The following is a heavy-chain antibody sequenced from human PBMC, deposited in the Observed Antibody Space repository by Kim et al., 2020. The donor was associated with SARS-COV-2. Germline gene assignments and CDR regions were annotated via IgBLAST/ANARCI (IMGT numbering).Heavy chain of an antibody. CDR3: AKGVRVTIFGVVITNYYGMDV. J-gene: IGHJ6*02. CDR2: ISGSGGST. CDR1: GFTFSSYA. Sequence: GGSLRLSCAASGFTFSSYAMSWVRQAPGKGLEWVSAISGSGGSTYYADSVKGRFTISRDNSKNTLYLQMNSLRAEDTAVYYCAKGVRVTIFGVVITNYYGMDVWGQGTTVTVSS. V-gene: IGHV3-23*01. D-gene: IGHD3-3*01.